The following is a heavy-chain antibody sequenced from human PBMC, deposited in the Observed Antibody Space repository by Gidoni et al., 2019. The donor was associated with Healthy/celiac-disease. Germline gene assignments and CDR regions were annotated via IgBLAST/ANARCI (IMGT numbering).Heavy chain of an antibody. V-gene: IGHV3-9*01. D-gene: IGHD5-12*01. CDR1: GFTFDDYA. CDR3: AKDMWISVAAAFDI. J-gene: IGHJ3*02. CDR2: ISWNSGSI. Sequence: EVQLVESGGGLVQPGRSLRLSCAASGFTFDDYAMHWVRQAPGKGLGWVSGISWNSGSIGYADSVKGRFTISRDNAKNSLYLQMNSLRAEDTALYYCAKDMWISVAAAFDIWGQGTMVTVSS.